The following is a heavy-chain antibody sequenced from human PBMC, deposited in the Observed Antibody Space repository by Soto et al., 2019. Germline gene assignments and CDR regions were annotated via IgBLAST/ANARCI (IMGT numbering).Heavy chain of an antibody. CDR1: GFTVSSNY. CDR2: IYSGGST. J-gene: IGHJ6*02. Sequence: GGSLRLSCAASGFTVSSNYMSWVRQAPGRGLEWVSVIYSGGSTYYADSVKGRFTISRDNSKNTLYLQMNSLRAEDTAVYYCAREGDYYYGMDVWGQGTTVTVSS. CDR3: AREGDYYYGMDV. V-gene: IGHV3-53*01.